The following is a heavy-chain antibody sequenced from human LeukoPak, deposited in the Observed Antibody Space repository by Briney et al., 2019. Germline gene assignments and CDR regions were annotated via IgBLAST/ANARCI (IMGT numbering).Heavy chain of an antibody. D-gene: IGHD5-24*01. CDR2: ISSSSSNI. J-gene: IGHJ4*02. CDR1: GFTFSSYS. CDR3: ARDYKYAFDN. V-gene: IGHV3-21*01. Sequence: GGSLRLSCAASGFTFSSYSMDWVRQAPGKGLEWVSSISSSSSNIYYADSVKGRFTISRDNAKNSLYLQMNSLSAEDTAVYYCARDYKYAFDNWGQGTLVTVSS.